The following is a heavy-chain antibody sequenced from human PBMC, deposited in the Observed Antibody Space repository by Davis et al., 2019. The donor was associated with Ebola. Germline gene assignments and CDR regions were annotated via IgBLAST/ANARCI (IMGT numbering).Heavy chain of an antibody. J-gene: IGHJ4*02. CDR2: ISTYNGNT. Sequence: AASVKVSCKASGYTFINYDFNWVRQAPGQGLEWMGWISTYNGNTNYAQKVQGRITMTTDTSTSTAYMELRSLRSDDTARYYCARDVRGITGPSEYWGQGTLVTVSS. CDR1: GYTFINYD. D-gene: IGHD1-1*01. CDR3: ARDVRGITGPSEY. V-gene: IGHV1-18*01.